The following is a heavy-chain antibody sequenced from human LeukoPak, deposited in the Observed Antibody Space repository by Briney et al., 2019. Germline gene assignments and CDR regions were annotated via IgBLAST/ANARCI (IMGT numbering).Heavy chain of an antibody. CDR1: GYSISSGYY. D-gene: IGHD5-18*01. Sequence: PSETLSLTCTVSGYSISSGYYWGWIRQPPGKGLEWIGSIYHSGSTYYNPSLKSRVTISVDTSKNQFSLKLSSVTAADTAVYYCARHMGYSYGRIYYFDYWGQGTLVTVSS. CDR2: IYHSGST. V-gene: IGHV4-38-2*02. J-gene: IGHJ4*02. CDR3: ARHMGYSYGRIYYFDY.